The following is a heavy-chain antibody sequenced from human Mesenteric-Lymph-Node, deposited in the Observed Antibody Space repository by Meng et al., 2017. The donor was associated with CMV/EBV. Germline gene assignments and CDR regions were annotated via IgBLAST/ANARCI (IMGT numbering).Heavy chain of an antibody. J-gene: IGHJ4*02. V-gene: IGHV4-61*01. CDR2: IYGTGIT. Sequence: LKEPGPGRVTPSETLSLTCIVFCVSDTSGHYHWRWIRQSPGKGLEWIGYIYGTGITIYNPSLKSRVTILLETSKNQFSLKLTSVTTADTAVYYCAKSRSSTPGIVDDWGQGTLVTVSS. D-gene: IGHD2/OR15-2a*01. CDR1: CVSDTSGHYH. CDR3: AKSRSSTPGIVDD.